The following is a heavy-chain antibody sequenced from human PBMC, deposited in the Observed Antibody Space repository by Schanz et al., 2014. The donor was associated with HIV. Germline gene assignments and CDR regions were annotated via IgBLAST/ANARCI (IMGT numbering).Heavy chain of an antibody. J-gene: IGHJ4*02. D-gene: IGHD6-19*01. Sequence: QVQLVQSGAEVKKPGSSVRVSCKASGGTFISYAVSWVRQAPGQGLEWMGGIIPNFDTPKYAQKFQGRLTITADKSTSTVSLELSSLRFEDTAVYYCAKMARSVAANTNFDYWGQGTLVTVSS. CDR1: GGTFISYA. CDR3: AKMARSVAANTNFDY. CDR2: IIPNFDTP. V-gene: IGHV1-69*06.